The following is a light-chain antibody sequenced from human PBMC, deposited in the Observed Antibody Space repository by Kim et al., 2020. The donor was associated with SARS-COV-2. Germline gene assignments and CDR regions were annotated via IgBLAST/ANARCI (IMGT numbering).Light chain of an antibody. CDR3: QTWGTGIWV. V-gene: IGLV4-69*01. J-gene: IGLJ3*02. CDR2: LNSDGSH. CDR1: SAHSSNA. Sequence: QPVLTQSPSASASLGASVKLTCTLSSAHSSNAIAWHQQQPEKGPRYLMKLNSDGSHTKGDGIPDRFSGSSSGAERYLTISSLQSEDETDYYCQTWGTGIWVFGGGTQLTVL.